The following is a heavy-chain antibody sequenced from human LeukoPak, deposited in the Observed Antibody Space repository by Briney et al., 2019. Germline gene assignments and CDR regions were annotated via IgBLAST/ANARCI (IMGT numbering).Heavy chain of an antibody. Sequence: PSETLSLTCTVSGGSISSYYWSWVRQPPGKGLEWIGYVSYSGSTDYNPSLKSRIIISIDTSKNQFSLRLSSVTAADTAVYYCARENDRYGRIDYWGRRTQVTVSS. V-gene: IGHV4-59*01. CDR1: GGSISSYY. CDR3: ARENDRYGRIDY. D-gene: IGHD5-18*01. CDR2: VSYSGST. J-gene: IGHJ4*02.